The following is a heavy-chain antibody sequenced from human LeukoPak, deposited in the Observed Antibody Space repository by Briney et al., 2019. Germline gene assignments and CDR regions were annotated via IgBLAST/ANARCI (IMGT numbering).Heavy chain of an antibody. CDR1: GFTVSRNY. D-gene: IGHD5-12*01. V-gene: IGHV3-49*04. Sequence: PGGSLRLSCAASGFTVSRNYMSWVRQAPGKGLEWVGFIRSKNYGGTTEYAASVKGRFTISRDDSKSIAYLQMNSLKTEDTAVYYCTRVIVATKDYWGQGTLVTVSS. CDR3: TRVIVATKDY. J-gene: IGHJ4*02. CDR2: IRSKNYGGTT.